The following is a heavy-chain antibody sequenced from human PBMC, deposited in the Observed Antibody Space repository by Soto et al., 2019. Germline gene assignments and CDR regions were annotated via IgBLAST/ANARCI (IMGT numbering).Heavy chain of an antibody. CDR1: GFSLSTSGMC. Sequence: SGPTLVNPTQTLTLTCTFSGFSLSTSGMCVSWIRQSPGKALEWLARIDWDDDKYYSTSLKTRLTTSKDTSKNQVVLTMTNMDPVDTATYYCARVARSYSGSYTYFDYWGQGTLVTVSS. J-gene: IGHJ4*02. CDR2: IDWDDDK. D-gene: IGHD1-26*01. V-gene: IGHV2-70*11. CDR3: ARVARSYSGSYTYFDY.